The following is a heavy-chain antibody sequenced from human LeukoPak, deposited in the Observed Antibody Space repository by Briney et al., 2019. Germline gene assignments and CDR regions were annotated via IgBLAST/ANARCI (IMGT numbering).Heavy chain of an antibody. CDR2: IYNGGST. J-gene: IGHJ3*02. CDR3: ARVVYSGGYSQGFDI. D-gene: IGHD3-22*01. CDR1: GLTVSGNF. Sequence: PGGSLRLSCAASGLTVSGNFMSWVRQAPGKGPDWVSVIYNGGSTYYADSVKGRFTISRDNSKNTLDLLMNSLRAEDTAVYYCARVVYSGGYSQGFDIWGQGTMVTVST. V-gene: IGHV3-66*01.